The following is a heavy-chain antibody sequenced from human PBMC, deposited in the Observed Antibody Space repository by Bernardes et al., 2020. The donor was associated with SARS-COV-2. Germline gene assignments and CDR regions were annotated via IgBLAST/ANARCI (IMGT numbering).Heavy chain of an antibody. D-gene: IGHD5-18*01. Sequence: ASVKVSCKASGYTFTSYGISWVRQAPGQGLEWMGWISADNGNTNYAQKLQGRVTMTTDTSTSTGYMELRSLRSDDPAVYYCATVVGYSYGGGWFDPWGQGTLVTVSS. CDR2: ISADNGNT. J-gene: IGHJ5*02. CDR3: ATVVGYSYGGGWFDP. CDR1: GYTFTSYG. V-gene: IGHV1-18*01.